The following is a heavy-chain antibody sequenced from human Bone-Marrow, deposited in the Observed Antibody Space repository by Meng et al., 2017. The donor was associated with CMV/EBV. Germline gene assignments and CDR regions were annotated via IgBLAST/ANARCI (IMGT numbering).Heavy chain of an antibody. CDR2: INPNSGGT. D-gene: IGHD4-23*01. V-gene: IGHV1-2*02. CDR3: ASSEHDYGGNSVNFGAFDI. Sequence: ASVKVSCKASGYTFTGYYMHWVRQAPGQGLEWMGWINPNSGGTNYAQKFQGRVTMTRDTSISTAYMELSRLRSEDTAVYYCASSEHDYGGNSVNFGAFDIWGQGKMVTVSS. CDR1: GYTFTGYY. J-gene: IGHJ3*02.